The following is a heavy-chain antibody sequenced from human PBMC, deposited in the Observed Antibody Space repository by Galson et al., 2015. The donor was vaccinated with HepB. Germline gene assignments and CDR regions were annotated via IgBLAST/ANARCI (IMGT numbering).Heavy chain of an antibody. D-gene: IGHD3-16*02. Sequence: SVKVSCKASGYTFTSYGISWVRQAPGQGLEWMGWISAYNGNTNYAQKLQGRVTMTTDTSTSTAYMELRSLRSDDTAVYYCARGYYDYVWGSYRYTGWFDPWGQGTLVTVSS. V-gene: IGHV1-18*01. CDR1: GYTFTSYG. CDR2: ISAYNGNT. J-gene: IGHJ5*02. CDR3: ARGYYDYVWGSYRYTGWFDP.